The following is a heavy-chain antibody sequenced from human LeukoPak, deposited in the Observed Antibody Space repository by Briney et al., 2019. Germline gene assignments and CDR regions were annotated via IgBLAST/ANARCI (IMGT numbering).Heavy chain of an antibody. V-gene: IGHV3-23*01. CDR1: EFTFSNYA. CDR3: TTDLPRLYTVAVPAADY. J-gene: IGHJ4*02. Sequence: GGSLRLSCAASEFTFSNYAMSWVRQAPGKGLEWVSAISGSGCSTYYADSVKGRFTISRDNPKNTLYLQMNSLRAEDTAVYYCTTDLPRLYTVAVPAADYWGQGTLVTVSS. D-gene: IGHD2-2*01. CDR2: ISGSGCST.